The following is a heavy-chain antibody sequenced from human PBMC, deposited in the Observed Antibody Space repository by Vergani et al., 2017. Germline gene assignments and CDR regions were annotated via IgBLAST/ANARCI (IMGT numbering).Heavy chain of an antibody. J-gene: IGHJ5*02. CDR2: IYYSGRT. Sequence: QVQLQESGPGLVKPSETLSLTCTVSGGSISSYYWSWIRQPPGTGLEWIGYIYYSGRTNYNPSLKSRVPISVDTSKNQFSLKLSSVTAADTAVYYCARDLRWFDPWGQGTLVTVSS. V-gene: IGHV4-59*01. CDR1: GGSISSYY. CDR3: ARDLRWFDP.